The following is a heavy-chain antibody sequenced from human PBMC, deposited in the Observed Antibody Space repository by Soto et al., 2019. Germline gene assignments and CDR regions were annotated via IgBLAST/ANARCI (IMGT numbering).Heavy chain of an antibody. Sequence: EVQLLESGGGSAQPGGSLRLSCAASGFSFSSSAMSWVRQAPGKGLEWVSAISESGDNTFYADSVKGRFTISRENSNNALYLQIDTLRAEDTALYFCAKGGYTYGLDPWGQGTLVTVSS. CDR2: ISESGDNT. V-gene: IGHV3-23*01. CDR1: GFSFSSSA. J-gene: IGHJ5*02. D-gene: IGHD5-18*01. CDR3: AKGGYTYGLDP.